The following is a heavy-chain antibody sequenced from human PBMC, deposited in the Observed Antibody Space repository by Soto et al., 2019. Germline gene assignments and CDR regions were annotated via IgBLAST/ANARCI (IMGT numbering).Heavy chain of an antibody. V-gene: IGHV1-18*01. D-gene: IGHD2-8*01. CDR1: GYTFTRYG. J-gene: IGHJ4*02. Sequence: QVQLLQSGAEVKKPGASVRVSCTASGYTFTRYGISWVRQAPGQGLEWMGWISGYNGNTKEAQKFQGRVIMTTDTAANTAHMELRSLTSDATAVYFCARGSAYSTPWSFDSWGQGTLVTVSS. CDR3: ARGSAYSTPWSFDS. CDR2: ISGYNGNT.